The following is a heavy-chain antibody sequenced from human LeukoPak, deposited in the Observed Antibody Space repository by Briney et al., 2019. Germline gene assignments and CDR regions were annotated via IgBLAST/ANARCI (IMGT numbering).Heavy chain of an antibody. CDR1: GFTFSDYV. Sequence: PGGSLRLSCAASGFTFSDYVMNWVRQAPGKGLEWVSSISSSSSYIYYADSLKGRFTISRDNAKNSLYLQMSSLRAEDTAVYYYAGLWFGDRPPFDYWGQGTLVTVSS. CDR3: AGLWFGDRPPFDY. CDR2: ISSSSSYI. V-gene: IGHV3-21*01. J-gene: IGHJ4*02. D-gene: IGHD3-10*01.